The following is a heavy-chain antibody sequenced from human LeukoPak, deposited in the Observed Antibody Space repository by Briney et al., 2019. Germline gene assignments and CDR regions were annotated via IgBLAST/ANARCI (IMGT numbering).Heavy chain of an antibody. J-gene: IGHJ6*02. V-gene: IGHV3-13*05. CDR3: TRAICSSTSCLHGMDV. D-gene: IGHD2-2*01. Sequence: PGGALRLSCAASGFTLSTYDMHWVRQVTGKGLEWVSTIGTACDPYYPGSVKGRFTISRENAKHSLYLQMNSLRAGDTAVYYCTRAICSSTSCLHGMDVWGQGTTVTVSS. CDR2: IGTACDP. CDR1: GFTLSTYD.